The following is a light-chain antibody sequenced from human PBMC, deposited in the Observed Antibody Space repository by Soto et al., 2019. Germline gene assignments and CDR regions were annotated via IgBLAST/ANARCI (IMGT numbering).Light chain of an antibody. CDR2: AAS. Sequence: IQMTQSPSFLSASTGDRVTITCRISQDISSYLAWYQQKPGKAPDLLIYAASTLQSGVPSRFRGSGSGTEFTLTISYVESEDFATYYCQQYYNFPWTYGQGTKVDIK. V-gene: IGKV1D-8*01. J-gene: IGKJ1*01. CDR1: QDISSY. CDR3: QQYYNFPWT.